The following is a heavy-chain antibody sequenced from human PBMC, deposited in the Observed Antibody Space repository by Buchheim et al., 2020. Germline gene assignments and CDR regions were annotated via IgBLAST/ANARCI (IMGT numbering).Heavy chain of an antibody. CDR2: IKSKFEGEGT. CDR3: TTVMRSSSVATDNWFDP. V-gene: IGHV3-15*01. J-gene: IGHJ5*02. Sequence: VQLVESGGGLVQPGGSLRLSCAASGFTFSSYAMSWVRQAPGKGLEWVGRIKSKFEGEGTNYAAPVKGRFTISRDDSKNTLYLQMNSLETEDTAVYYCTTVMRSSSVATDNWFDPWGQGTL. CDR1: GFTFSSYA. D-gene: IGHD5-12*01.